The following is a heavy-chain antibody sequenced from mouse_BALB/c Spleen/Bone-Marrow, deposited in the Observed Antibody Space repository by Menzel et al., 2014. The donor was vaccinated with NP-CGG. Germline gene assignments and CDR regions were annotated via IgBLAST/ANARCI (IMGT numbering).Heavy chain of an antibody. Sequence: QVQLKQSGAELARPGASVKLSCKASGYTFTDYYINWVKQRTGQGLEWIGEIYPGSGNTYYNEKFKGKATLTADKSSNTAYMQLSSLTSEDSAVYFCARREYGNGGFAYWGQGTLVTVSA. J-gene: IGHJ3*01. CDR1: GYTFTDYY. CDR3: ARREYGNGGFAY. CDR2: IYPGSGNT. V-gene: IGHV1-77*01. D-gene: IGHD2-10*02.